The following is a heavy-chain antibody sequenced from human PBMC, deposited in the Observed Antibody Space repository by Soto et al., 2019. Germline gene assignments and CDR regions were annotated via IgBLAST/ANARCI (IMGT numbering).Heavy chain of an antibody. V-gene: IGHV4-59*01. CDR1: GGSISSYY. Sequence: QVQLQESGPGLVKPSETLSLTCTVSGGSISSYYWSWIRQPPGKGLEWIGYIYYSGSTNYNPSLKSRVTISVDTSKNQFSLKLSSVTAADTAAYYCARALGYCSGGSCPRYDYWGQGTLVTVSS. D-gene: IGHD2-15*01. J-gene: IGHJ4*02. CDR3: ARALGYCSGGSCPRYDY. CDR2: IYYSGST.